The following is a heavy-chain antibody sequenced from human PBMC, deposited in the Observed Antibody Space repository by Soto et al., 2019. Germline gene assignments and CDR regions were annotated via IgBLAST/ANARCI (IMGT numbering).Heavy chain of an antibody. Sequence: EVQLVQSGGGLVQPGGSLRLSCVGSGFTFTDFYMNWVRQAPGKGLEWEANIRPDGTETNYVESVKGRFTTSRDNAKNSLFLQMNSLRADDTAVYYCAGWGGHDYNYWGQGILVTVSS. D-gene: IGHD4-4*01. CDR1: GFTFTDFY. CDR2: IRPDGTET. J-gene: IGHJ4*02. CDR3: AGWGGHDYNY. V-gene: IGHV3-7*03.